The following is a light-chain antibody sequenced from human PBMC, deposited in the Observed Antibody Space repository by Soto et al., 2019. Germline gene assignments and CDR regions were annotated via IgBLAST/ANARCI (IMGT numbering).Light chain of an antibody. CDR3: QQYHIYSWT. Sequence: DIKRHQSPASLSASVCDRVAITCRASQDIGTWLAWYQQKPEKAPKVLIYRASHLESGVPSRFSASGSGTEFSLTINSLQADDVATYYCQQYHIYSWTFGQGTKVDIK. CDR1: QDIGTW. J-gene: IGKJ1*01. CDR2: RAS. V-gene: IGKV1-5*03.